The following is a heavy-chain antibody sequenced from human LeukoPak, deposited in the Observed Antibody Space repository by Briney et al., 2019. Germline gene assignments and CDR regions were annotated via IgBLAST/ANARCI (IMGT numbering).Heavy chain of an antibody. D-gene: IGHD6-19*01. CDR3: ARQWYSSGWYGD. CDR1: GGPISSSPYY. J-gene: IGHJ4*02. Sequence: PSETLSLTCSVSGGPISSSPYYWGWIRQSPGKGLESIGNIYYSGSAHYNPSLKSRLTISVDTSKNLFSLKLTSVTAADTAIYYCARQWYSSGWYGDWGQGILVTVSS. CDR2: IYYSGSA. V-gene: IGHV4-39*01.